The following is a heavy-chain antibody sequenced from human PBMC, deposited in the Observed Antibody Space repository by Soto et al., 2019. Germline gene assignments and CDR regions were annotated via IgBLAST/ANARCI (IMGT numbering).Heavy chain of an antibody. Sequence: EVQLLESGGGLVQPGGSLRLSCAASGFTFSSYAMSWVRQAPGKGLEWVSAISGSGGSTYYADSVQGRFTISRDNSKNALFLQMNSLRVEDTAVYYCATAHDSITIFGFGGWYFDLWGRGTLVTVS. V-gene: IGHV3-23*01. D-gene: IGHD3-3*01. J-gene: IGHJ2*01. CDR1: GFTFSSYA. CDR3: ATAHDSITIFGFGGWYFDL. CDR2: ISGSGGST.